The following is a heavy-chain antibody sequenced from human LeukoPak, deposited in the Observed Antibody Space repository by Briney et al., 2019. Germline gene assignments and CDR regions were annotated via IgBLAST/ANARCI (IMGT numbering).Heavy chain of an antibody. CDR2: IKSKTDGGTT. Sequence: AGGSLRLSCAASGFTFTNAWMSWVRQAPGKGLEWVGRIKSKTDGGTTDYAAPVKGRFTISRDDSKNTLYLQMNSLKTEDTAVYYCTTAELRFESVYYMDVWGKGTTVTVSS. CDR1: GFTFTNAW. J-gene: IGHJ6*03. CDR3: TTAELRFESVYYMDV. V-gene: IGHV3-15*01. D-gene: IGHD3-10*01.